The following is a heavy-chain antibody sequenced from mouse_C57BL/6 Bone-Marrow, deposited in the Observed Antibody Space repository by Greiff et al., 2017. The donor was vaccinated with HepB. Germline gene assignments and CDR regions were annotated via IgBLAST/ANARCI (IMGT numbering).Heavy chain of an antibody. CDR3: ARRGTTVVAPYWYFDV. V-gene: IGHV1-53*01. J-gene: IGHJ1*03. Sequence: VQLQQSGTELVKPGASVKLSCKASGYTFTSYWMHWVKQKPGQGLEWIGNINPSNGGTNYNEKFKSKTTRTVDKSSSTTYMKHSSMTSEDSAVYYCARRGTTVVAPYWYFDVWGKGTTVTVSS. CDR1: GYTFTSYW. D-gene: IGHD1-1*01. CDR2: INPSNGGT.